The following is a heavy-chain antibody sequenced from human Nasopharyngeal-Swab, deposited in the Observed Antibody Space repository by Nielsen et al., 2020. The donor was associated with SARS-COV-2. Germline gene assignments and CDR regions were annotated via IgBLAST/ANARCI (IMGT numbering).Heavy chain of an antibody. Sequence: WIRQPPGKGLEWVSYISSSGSTIYYADSVKGRFTISRDNAKNSLYLQMNSLRAEDTAVYYCARDYGILWRRVPFEIWGQGTMVTVSS. D-gene: IGHD2-21*01. CDR3: ARDYGILWRRVPFEI. J-gene: IGHJ3*02. CDR2: ISSSGSTI. V-gene: IGHV3-11*01.